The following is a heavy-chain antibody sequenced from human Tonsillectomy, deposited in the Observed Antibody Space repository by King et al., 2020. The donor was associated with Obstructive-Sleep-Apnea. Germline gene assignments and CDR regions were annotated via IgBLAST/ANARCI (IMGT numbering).Heavy chain of an antibody. D-gene: IGHD2-2*01. CDR1: GDSISNTNYY. Sequence: VQLQESGPGLVKPSQTLSLTCTVSGDSISNTNYYWSWIRQPPGQGLEWIGYIYNSGSTYYKPSLKSRASISVDMSKNQFSLRLNSVTAADTAMFYCAREGCTTTTCSRAFDFWGQGTMVTASS. V-gene: IGHV4-30-4*01. J-gene: IGHJ3*01. CDR3: AREGCTTTTCSRAFDF. CDR2: IYNSGST.